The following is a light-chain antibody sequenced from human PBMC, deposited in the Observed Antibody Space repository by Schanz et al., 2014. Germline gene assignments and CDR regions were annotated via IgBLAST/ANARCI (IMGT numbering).Light chain of an antibody. CDR1: ESISDN. Sequence: EIVMTQSPATLSVSPGERATLSCRASESISDNLAWYQHKPGQAPRLLIYGASTRATGIPARFSGGGSGTEFTLTISSLQSEDFAVYSCQQYGDSPPTFGPGTKVEI. J-gene: IGKJ4*01. CDR2: GAS. V-gene: IGKV3-15*01. CDR3: QQYGDSPPT.